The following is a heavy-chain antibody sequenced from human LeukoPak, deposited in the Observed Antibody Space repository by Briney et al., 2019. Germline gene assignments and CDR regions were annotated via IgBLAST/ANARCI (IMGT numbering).Heavy chain of an antibody. V-gene: IGHV4-59*01. CDR2: IYYIGST. CDR1: VGSITSYY. D-gene: IGHD3-16*02. Sequence: TSETLSLTCTVSVGSITSYYWSWIRQPPGKGLEWNGYIYYIGSTNYNPSLKSRVTISVDTSKKQLSLKLSSVTAADTAVYFCARYVWGSYPTFEDYWGQGTLVTVSS. CDR3: ARYVWGSYPTFEDY. J-gene: IGHJ4*02.